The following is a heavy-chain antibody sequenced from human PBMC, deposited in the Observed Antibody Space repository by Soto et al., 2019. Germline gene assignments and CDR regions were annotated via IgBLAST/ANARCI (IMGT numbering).Heavy chain of an antibody. CDR1: GGSFSGYY. D-gene: IGHD4-17*01. J-gene: IGHJ3*02. Sequence: SETLSLTCAVYGGSFSGYYWSWIRQPPGKGLEWIGEINHSGSTNYNPSLKSRVTISVDTSKNQFSLKLSSVTAADTAVYYCAREPRIDYGDYAGGAFDIWGQGTMVTVSS. V-gene: IGHV4-34*01. CDR2: INHSGST. CDR3: AREPRIDYGDYAGGAFDI.